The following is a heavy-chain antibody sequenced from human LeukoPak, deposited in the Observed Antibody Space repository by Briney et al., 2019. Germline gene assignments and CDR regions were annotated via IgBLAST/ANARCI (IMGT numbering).Heavy chain of an antibody. CDR2: ITAGGGTT. CDR1: GFMFGHYA. D-gene: IGHD5-12*01. V-gene: IGHV3-23*01. Sequence: GGSLRLSCAASGFMFGHYAMSWVRQPPGKGLEWVSGITAGGGTTDYPDSVKGRFTISRDNSRNMVYLQMNSLRGEDTAVYYCAKRESGYYNSWGQGTLVIVSS. J-gene: IGHJ5*02. CDR3: AKRESGYYNS.